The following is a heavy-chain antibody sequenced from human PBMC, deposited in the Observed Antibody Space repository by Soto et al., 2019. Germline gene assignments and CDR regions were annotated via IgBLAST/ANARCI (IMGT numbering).Heavy chain of an antibody. Sequence: GGSLRLSCAASGFTFSSYGMHWVRQAPGKGLEWVAVISYDGSNKYYADSVKGRFTISRDNSKNMLYLQMNSLRAEDTAVYYCAKDVDYYYDSSGLHWGQGTLVTVSS. CDR1: GFTFSSYG. CDR2: ISYDGSNK. V-gene: IGHV3-30*18. D-gene: IGHD3-22*01. CDR3: AKDVDYYYDSSGLH. J-gene: IGHJ4*02.